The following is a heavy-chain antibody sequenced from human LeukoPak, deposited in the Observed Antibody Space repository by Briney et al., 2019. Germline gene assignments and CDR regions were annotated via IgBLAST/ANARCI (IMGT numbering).Heavy chain of an antibody. V-gene: IGHV3-73*01. J-gene: IGHJ6*03. CDR1: GFTFSGSA. CDR3: TSSPSLGYCSSTSCYSYYYMDV. CDR2: IRSKANSYAT. D-gene: IGHD2-2*01. Sequence: GESLKISCAASGFTFSGSAMHWVRQASGKGLEWVGRIRSKANSYATAYAASVKGRFTISRDDSKNTAYLQMTSLKTEDTAVYYCTSSPSLGYCSSTSCYSYYYMDVWGKGTTVTVSS.